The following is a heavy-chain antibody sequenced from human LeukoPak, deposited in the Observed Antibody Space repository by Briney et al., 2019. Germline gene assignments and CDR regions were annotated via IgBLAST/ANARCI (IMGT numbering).Heavy chain of an antibody. CDR1: GGTFSSYA. CDR3: ASTIDSSSWYWFDP. V-gene: IGHV1-18*01. Sequence: ASVKVSCKASGGTFSSYAISWVRQAPGQGLEWMGWISGYNGNTNYAQKLQGRVTMTTDTSTRTAYMELRSLRSDDTAVYYCASTIDSSSWYWFDPWGQGTLVTVSS. D-gene: IGHD6-13*01. J-gene: IGHJ5*02. CDR2: ISGYNGNT.